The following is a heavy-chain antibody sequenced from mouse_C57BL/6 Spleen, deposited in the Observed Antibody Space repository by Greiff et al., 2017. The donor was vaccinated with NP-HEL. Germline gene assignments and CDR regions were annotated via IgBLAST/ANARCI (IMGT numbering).Heavy chain of an antibody. J-gene: IGHJ3*01. CDR2: IDPSDSYT. CDR1: GYTFTSYW. V-gene: IGHV1-59*01. Sequence: QVQLQQPGAELVRPGTSVKLSCKASGYTFTSYWMHWVKQRPGQGLEWIGVIDPSDSYTNYNQKFKGKATLTVDTSSSTAYMQLSSLTSEDSAVYYCAREGDWDPFAYWGQGTLVTVSA. D-gene: IGHD4-1*01. CDR3: AREGDWDPFAY.